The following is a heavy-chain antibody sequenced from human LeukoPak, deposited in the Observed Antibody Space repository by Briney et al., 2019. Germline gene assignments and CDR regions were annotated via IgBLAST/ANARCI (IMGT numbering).Heavy chain of an antibody. D-gene: IGHD6-13*01. J-gene: IGHJ3*02. CDR2: IWYDGSNK. CDR1: GFTFSSYG. Sequence: PGGSLRLSCAASGFTFSSYGMHWVRQAPDKGLEWVAVIWYDGSNKYYADSVKGRFTISRDNSKNTLYLQMNSLRAEDTAVYYCARALVAAARIDAFDIWGQGTMVTVSS. CDR3: ARALVAAARIDAFDI. V-gene: IGHV3-33*01.